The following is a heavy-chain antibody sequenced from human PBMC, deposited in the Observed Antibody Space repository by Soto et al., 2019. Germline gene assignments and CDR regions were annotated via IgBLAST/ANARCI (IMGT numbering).Heavy chain of an antibody. D-gene: IGHD6-13*01. CDR2: IWGDGSNE. Sequence: QVQLVESGGGVVQPGRSLRLSCVGSGFTFSSYGIHWVRQAPGTGLECVALIWGDGSNEDYADSVEGRFTISRDNSKNTVYLEMNSLRVEDTAVYYCAVLHSSSNSYFDRWGQGTLVTVSS. J-gene: IGHJ4*02. V-gene: IGHV3-33*01. CDR3: AVLHSSSNSYFDR. CDR1: GFTFSSYG.